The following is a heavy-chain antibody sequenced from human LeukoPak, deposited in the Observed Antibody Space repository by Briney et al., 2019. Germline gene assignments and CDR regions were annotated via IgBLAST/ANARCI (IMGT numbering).Heavy chain of an antibody. CDR3: ATFPEGGTPATELLWFGESPH. CDR1: GYTLTELS. D-gene: IGHD3-10*01. CDR2: FDPEDGET. V-gene: IGHV1-24*01. Sequence: ASVKVSCKVSGYTLTELSMHWVRQAPGKGLEWMGGFDPEDGETIYAQKFQGGVTMTEDTSTDTAYMELSSLRSEDTAVYYCATFPEGGTPATELLWFGESPHWGQGTLVTVSS. J-gene: IGHJ4*02.